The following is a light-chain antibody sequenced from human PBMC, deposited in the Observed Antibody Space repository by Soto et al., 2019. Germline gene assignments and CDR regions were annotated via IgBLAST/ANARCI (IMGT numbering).Light chain of an antibody. V-gene: IGKV3-20*01. Sequence: EIVLTQSPGTLSLSPGERATLSCRASQSVSSNYLAWFQQKPGQAPRLLIYGISNRATGTPDRFSGSGFGTDFTLTINRLEPEDIAVYYCQQYGTSTFTFGPGTKVDIK. CDR3: QQYGTSTFT. J-gene: IGKJ3*01. CDR2: GIS. CDR1: QSVSSNY.